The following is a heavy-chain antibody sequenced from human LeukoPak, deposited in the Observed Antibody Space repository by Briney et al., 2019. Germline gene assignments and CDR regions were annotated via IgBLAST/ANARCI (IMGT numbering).Heavy chain of an antibody. CDR2: INHSGST. D-gene: IGHD6-13*01. V-gene: IGHV4-34*01. CDR3: AREGGRGIAARDAFDI. J-gene: IGHJ3*02. Sequence: SETLSLTCAVYGGSFSGYYWSWIRQPPGKGLEWIGEINHSGSTNYNPSLKSRVTISVDTSKNQFSLKLSSVTATDTAVYYCAREGGRGIAARDAFDIWGQGTMVTVSS. CDR1: GGSFSGYY.